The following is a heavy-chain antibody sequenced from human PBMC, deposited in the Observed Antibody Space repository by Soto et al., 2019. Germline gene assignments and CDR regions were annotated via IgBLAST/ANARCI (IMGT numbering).Heavy chain of an antibody. CDR2: INHSGST. CDR3: ASLYSSSSYDAFDI. D-gene: IGHD6-6*01. CDR1: GGSFSGYY. V-gene: IGHV4-34*01. J-gene: IGHJ3*02. Sequence: SETLSLTCAVYGGSFSGYYWSWIRQPPGKGLEWIGEINHSGSTNYNPSLKSRVTISVDTSKNQFYLKLSSVTAADTAVYYCASLYSSSSYDAFDIWGQGTMVTVSS.